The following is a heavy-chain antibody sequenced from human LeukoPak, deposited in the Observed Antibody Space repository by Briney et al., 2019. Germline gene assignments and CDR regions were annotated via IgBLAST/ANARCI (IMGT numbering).Heavy chain of an antibody. Sequence: GGSLRLSCAASGFTFSSYAMSWVRQAPGQGLEWVSTISASGGYTYYADSVKGRFTISRDNSKNPMYLQMNSLRADDKAVYYCAKTLGPLTGYYNYWGQGTLVTVSS. CDR3: AKTLGPLTGYYNY. V-gene: IGHV3-23*01. J-gene: IGHJ4*02. CDR2: ISASGGYT. CDR1: GFTFSSYA. D-gene: IGHD3-9*01.